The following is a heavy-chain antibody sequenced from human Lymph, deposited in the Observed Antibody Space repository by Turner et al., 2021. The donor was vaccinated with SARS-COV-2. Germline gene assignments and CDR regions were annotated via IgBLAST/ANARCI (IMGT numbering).Heavy chain of an antibody. J-gene: IGHJ6*02. CDR3: ARGRYSGGGMDV. D-gene: IGHD1-26*01. V-gene: IGHV1-8*02. CDR1: GYTFTSYD. Sequence: VQLVQSGAEVKKPGASVKVSCKAPGYTFTSYDINWVRQATGQGLEWMGGMNPNSGNTGYAQKFQGRVTMTSNTYISTAYMELSSLRSEDTAVYYCARGRYSGGGMDVWGQVTTVTVSS. CDR2: MNPNSGNT.